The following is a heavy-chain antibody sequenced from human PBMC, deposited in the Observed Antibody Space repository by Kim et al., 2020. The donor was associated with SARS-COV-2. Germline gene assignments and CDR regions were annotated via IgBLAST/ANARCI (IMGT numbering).Heavy chain of an antibody. CDR3: ATPSGYCSGGSCYSGWFDP. J-gene: IGHJ5*02. D-gene: IGHD2-15*01. V-gene: IGHV1-24*01. CDR1: GYTLTELS. CDR2: FDPEDGET. Sequence: ASVKVSCKVSGYTLTELSMHWVRQAPGKGLEWMGGFDPEDGETIYAQKFQGRVTMTEDTSTDTAYMELSSLRSEDTAVYYCATPSGYCSGGSCYSGWFDPWGQGTLVTVSS.